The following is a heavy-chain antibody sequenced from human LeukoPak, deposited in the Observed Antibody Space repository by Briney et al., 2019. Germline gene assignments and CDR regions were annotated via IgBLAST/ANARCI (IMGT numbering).Heavy chain of an antibody. J-gene: IGHJ4*02. CDR1: GFTFDDYA. V-gene: IGHV3-43D*03. Sequence: GGSLRLSCAASGFTFDDYAMHWVRQAPGKGLEWVSLISWDGGSTYYADSVKGRFTISRDNSKNSLYLQMNSLRAEDTALYYCAKDDGVTGYGYYFDYWGQGTLVTVSS. D-gene: IGHD4-17*01. CDR3: AKDDGVTGYGYYFDY. CDR2: ISWDGGST.